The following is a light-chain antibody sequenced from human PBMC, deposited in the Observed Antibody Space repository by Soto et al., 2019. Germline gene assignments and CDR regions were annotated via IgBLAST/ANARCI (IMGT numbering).Light chain of an antibody. V-gene: IGKV3-20*01. Sequence: EIVLTQSPGTLSLSPGERATLSCRASQSVSSSYLAWYQHKPGPAPRLLIYGASSRATGIPDRFSGSGSGTDFTLTISRLEPEYFAVYYCQQYGRTPYTFGQGTKLEIK. CDR1: QSVSSSY. J-gene: IGKJ2*01. CDR3: QQYGRTPYT. CDR2: GAS.